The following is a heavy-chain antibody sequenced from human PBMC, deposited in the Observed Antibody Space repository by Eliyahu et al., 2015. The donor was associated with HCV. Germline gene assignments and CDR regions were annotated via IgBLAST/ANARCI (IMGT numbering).Heavy chain of an antibody. V-gene: IGHV4-31*03. Sequence: QVQLQESGPGLVKSSQTLSLTCTVSGGSISSGGYYWSWIRQHPGQGLEWIGYIFYXGSTYYNPSLKSRVTISVDTSKNQFSLKLSSVTAADTAVYYCARGIRVTTAFDIWGQGTMVTVSS. CDR3: ARGIRVTTAFDI. CDR1: GGSISSGGYY. D-gene: IGHD3-22*01. CDR2: IFYXGST. J-gene: IGHJ3*02.